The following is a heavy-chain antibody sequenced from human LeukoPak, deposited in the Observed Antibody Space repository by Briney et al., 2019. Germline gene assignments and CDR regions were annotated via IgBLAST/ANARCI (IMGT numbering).Heavy chain of an antibody. V-gene: IGHV1-24*01. J-gene: IGHJ4*02. CDR2: FDPDAGET. Sequence: ASVNVSCTVSGYTLTELSMHWVRQAPGKGLEWMGGFDPDAGETIYAQKFQGRVTMTEDTSTDTAYMELSSLRSEDTAVYYCATEGRDYVWGSYRYTTFHYWGQGTLVTVSS. CDR1: GYTLTELS. D-gene: IGHD3-16*02. CDR3: ATEGRDYVWGSYRYTTFHY.